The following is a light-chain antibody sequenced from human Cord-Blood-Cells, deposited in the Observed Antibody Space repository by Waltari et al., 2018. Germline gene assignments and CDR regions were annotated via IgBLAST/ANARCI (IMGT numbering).Light chain of an antibody. Sequence: QSALTQPASVSGSPGQSITISCTGTSSDVGGYNYVSWYQQHTSKAPKLMLYDVSNRPSGVSNRFSGSKSANTASLTISGLQAEDEADYYCSSYTSSSTVVFGGGTKLTVL. CDR2: DVS. J-gene: IGLJ2*01. CDR1: SSDVGGYNY. CDR3: SSYTSSSTVV. V-gene: IGLV2-14*01.